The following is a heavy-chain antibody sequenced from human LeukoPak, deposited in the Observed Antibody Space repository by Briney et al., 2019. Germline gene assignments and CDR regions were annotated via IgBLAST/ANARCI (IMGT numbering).Heavy chain of an antibody. V-gene: IGHV4-59*12. D-gene: IGHD5-24*01. CDR2: IYYSGST. CDR3: ARGKNQRWGIQFGGFDH. CDR1: GGSISSYY. J-gene: IGHJ5*02. Sequence: SETLSLTCTVSGGSISSYYWSWLRQPPGQGLEWIGYIYYSGSTNYNPSLKRRVTISVDTSKNQFSLRLSSVAAADTAVYYCARGKNQRWGIQFGGFDHWGQGTLVTVSS.